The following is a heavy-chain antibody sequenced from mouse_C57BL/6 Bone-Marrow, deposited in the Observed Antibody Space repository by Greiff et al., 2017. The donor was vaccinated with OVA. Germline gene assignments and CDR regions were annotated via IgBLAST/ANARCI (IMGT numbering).Heavy chain of an antibody. CDR3: TRPPMDY. CDR1: GYTFTDYE. J-gene: IGHJ4*01. V-gene: IGHV1-15*01. Sequence: QVHVKQSGAELVRPGASVTLSCKASGYTFTDYEMHWVKQTPVHGLEWIGAIDPETGGTAYNQKFKGKAILTADKSSSTAYMELRSLTSEDSAVYYCTRPPMDYWGQGTSVTVSS. CDR2: IDPETGGT.